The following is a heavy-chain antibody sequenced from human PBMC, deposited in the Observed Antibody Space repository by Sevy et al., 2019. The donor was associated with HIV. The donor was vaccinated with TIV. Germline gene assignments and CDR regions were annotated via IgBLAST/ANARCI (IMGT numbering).Heavy chain of an antibody. J-gene: IGHJ4*02. CDR2: IWFDGSNT. D-gene: IGHD4-17*01. CDR3: ARDLEFYDDGDYGPAFMPDY. Sequence: GGSLRLSCAASGFTFSTYGMHWVRQAPGKGLEWVAVIWFDGSNTYYADSVKGRFTISRDIAKNTLHLQMNGLRAEDTAVYYCARDLEFYDDGDYGPAFMPDYWGQGTLVTVSS. CDR1: GFTFSTYG. V-gene: IGHV3-33*01.